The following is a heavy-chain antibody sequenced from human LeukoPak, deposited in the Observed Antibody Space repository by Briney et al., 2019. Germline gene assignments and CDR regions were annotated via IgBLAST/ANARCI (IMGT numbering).Heavy chain of an antibody. CDR2: IYHSGST. J-gene: IGHJ4*02. Sequence: SETLPLTCAVSGYSISSDNHWVWIRQPPGQGLEWTGGIYHSGSTYYNPSLKSRVTMSVDTSKNQFSLKLSSVTAADTAVYYCARAPRDSSSSNYMRRFDYWGQGTLVTVSS. D-gene: IGHD3-22*01. CDR1: GYSISSDNH. CDR3: ARAPRDSSSSNYMRRFDY. V-gene: IGHV4-38-2*01.